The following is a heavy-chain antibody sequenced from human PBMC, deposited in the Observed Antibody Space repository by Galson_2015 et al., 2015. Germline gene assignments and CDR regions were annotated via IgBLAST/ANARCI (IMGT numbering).Heavy chain of an antibody. CDR1: GYSFTSYW. Sequence: QSGAEVKKPGESLKISCKGSGYSFTSYWIGWVRQMPGKGLEWMGIIYPGDSDTRYSPSFQGQVTISADKSISTAYLQWSSLKASDTAMYYCARGDRVRSYSSTTPLWGWGQGTLVTVSS. V-gene: IGHV5-51*01. D-gene: IGHD6-19*01. J-gene: IGHJ4*02. CDR3: ARGDRVRSYSSTTPLWG. CDR2: IYPGDSDT.